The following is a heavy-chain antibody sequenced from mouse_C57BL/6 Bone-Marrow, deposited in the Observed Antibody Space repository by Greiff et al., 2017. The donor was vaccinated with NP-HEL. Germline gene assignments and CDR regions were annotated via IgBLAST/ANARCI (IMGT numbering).Heavy chain of an antibody. Sequence: EVKLQESGPGLVKPSQSLSLTCSVTGYSITSGYYWNWIRQFPGNKLEWMGYISYDGSNNYNPSLKNRISITRDTSKNQFFLKLNSVTTEDTATYYCARGWLRRGYYFDYWGQGTTLTVSS. J-gene: IGHJ2*01. CDR2: ISYDGSN. V-gene: IGHV3-6*01. CDR1: GYSITSGYY. D-gene: IGHD2-2*01. CDR3: ARGWLRRGYYFDY.